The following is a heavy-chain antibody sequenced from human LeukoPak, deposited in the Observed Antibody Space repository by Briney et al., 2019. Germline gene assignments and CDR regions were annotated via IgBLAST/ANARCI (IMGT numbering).Heavy chain of an antibody. CDR1: GGSISSYY. V-gene: IGHV4-59*01. CDR2: IYYSGST. D-gene: IGHD6-13*01. J-gene: IGHJ4*02. Sequence: PSETLSLTCTVPGGSISSYYWSWIRQPPGKGLEWIWYIYYSGSTNYNPSLKSRVTISVDTSKNQFSLKLSSVTAADTAVYYCARVGQLAFDYWGQGTLVTVSS. CDR3: ARVGQLAFDY.